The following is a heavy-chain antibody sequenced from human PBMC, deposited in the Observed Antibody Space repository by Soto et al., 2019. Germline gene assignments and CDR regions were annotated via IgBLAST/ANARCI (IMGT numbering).Heavy chain of an antibody. Sequence: GSLRLSCAASGFTFSSYWMCWVRQAPGKGLEWVANIKQDGSEKYYVDSVKGRFTISRDNAKNSLYLQMNSLRAEDTAVYYCARIMERFLEWLFSPSTTPIDYGMDVWGQGTTVTVSS. CDR3: ARIMERFLEWLFSPSTTPIDYGMDV. CDR1: GFTFSSYW. CDR2: IKQDGSEK. J-gene: IGHJ6*02. V-gene: IGHV3-7*03. D-gene: IGHD3-3*01.